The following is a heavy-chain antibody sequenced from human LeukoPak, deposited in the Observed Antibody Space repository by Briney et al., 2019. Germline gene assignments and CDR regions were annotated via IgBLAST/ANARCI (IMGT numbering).Heavy chain of an antibody. CDR3: ARGQGGYSYGY. CDR2: INHSGST. V-gene: IGHV4-34*01. Sequence: KPSETLSLTCAVYGGSFSGYYWSWIRQPPGKGLEWIGEINHSGSTNYNPSLKSRVTISVDTSKNQFSLKLSSVTAADTAVYYCARGQGGYSYGYWGQGTQVTVSS. CDR1: GGSFSGYY. D-gene: IGHD5-18*01. J-gene: IGHJ4*02.